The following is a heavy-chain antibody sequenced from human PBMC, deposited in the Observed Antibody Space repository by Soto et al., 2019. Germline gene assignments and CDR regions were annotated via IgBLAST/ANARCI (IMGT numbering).Heavy chain of an antibody. Sequence: QVQLVQSGAEVKKPGSSVKVSCKASGGSLSNYGISWVRQAPGQGLEWMGAIIPVFGTPNYAQKFQDRVTXXAXXSTTTVYVEVRSLTSEDTAVYYCARGDATKIVVTTYYAMDVWGQGTTVTVSS. CDR1: GGSLSNYG. CDR2: IIPVFGTP. D-gene: IGHD3-22*01. CDR3: ARGDATKIVVTTYYAMDV. V-gene: IGHV1-69*12. J-gene: IGHJ6*02.